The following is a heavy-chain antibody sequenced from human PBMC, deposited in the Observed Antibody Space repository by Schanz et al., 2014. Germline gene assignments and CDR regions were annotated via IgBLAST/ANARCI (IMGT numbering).Heavy chain of an antibody. D-gene: IGHD2-2*01. CDR1: RYTFNTYG. J-gene: IGHJ5*02. CDR2: ISAYTNNT. V-gene: IGHV1-18*01. Sequence: QVLQVQSGSELKEPGASVKVSCEASRYTFNTYGLNWVRQAPGQGLEWMGWISAYTNNTNYAQKVQGRVTMTTDTSTGTAYMELRSLRSDDTAVYYCARDRRRYCSTASCLHDNWFDPWGQGTLVIVSS. CDR3: ARDRRRYCSTASCLHDNWFDP.